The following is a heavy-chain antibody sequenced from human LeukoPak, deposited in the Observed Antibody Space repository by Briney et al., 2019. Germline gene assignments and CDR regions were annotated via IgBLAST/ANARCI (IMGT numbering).Heavy chain of an antibody. CDR3: ARPGSGVAGPLDAFDI. D-gene: IGHD6-19*01. CDR2: IYPGDSDT. J-gene: IGHJ3*02. Sequence: GESLKISCKGSGYSFTSYWIGWVGQMLGKGLEWMGIIYPGDSDTRYSPSFQGQVPISADKSISTAYLQWSSLKASDTAMYYCARPGSGVAGPLDAFDIWGQGTMVTVSS. V-gene: IGHV5-51*01. CDR1: GYSFTSYW.